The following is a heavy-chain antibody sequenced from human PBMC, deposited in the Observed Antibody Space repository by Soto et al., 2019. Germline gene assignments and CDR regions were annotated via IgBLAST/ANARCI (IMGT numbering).Heavy chain of an antibody. V-gene: IGHV1-2*04. CDR2: INPNSGGT. Sequence: ASVKVSCKASGYTFTGYYIHWVRQAPGQGLEWMGWINPNSGGTNYAQKFQGWVTMTRDTSISTAYMDLSRLRSEDTAVYYCARDTSGYYTRRDLDYWGQGTLVTVS. CDR1: GYTFTGYY. J-gene: IGHJ4*02. CDR3: ARDTSGYYTRRDLDY. D-gene: IGHD3-22*01.